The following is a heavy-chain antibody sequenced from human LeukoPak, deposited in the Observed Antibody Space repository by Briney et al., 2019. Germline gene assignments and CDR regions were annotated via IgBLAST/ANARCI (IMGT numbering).Heavy chain of an antibody. CDR2: IYSGGNT. J-gene: IGHJ4*02. V-gene: IGHV3-66*01. CDR3: AREEGPLDY. Sequence: GGSLRLSCAASGSTVSTYHMNWVRQAPGKGLKWVSVIYSGGNTYYADPVKGRFTISRDNSKNTLYLEMNSLTAEDTAVYYCAREEGPLDYWGQGTRVTVSS. CDR1: GSTVSTYH.